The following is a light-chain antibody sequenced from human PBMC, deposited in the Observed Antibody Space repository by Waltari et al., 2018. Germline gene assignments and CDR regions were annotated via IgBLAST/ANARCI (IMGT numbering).Light chain of an antibody. CDR1: SGHITNV. V-gene: IGLV4-69*01. Sequence: QLVLTQSPSASASLGASVKLTCTLSSGHITNVIAWHQQQPGKGPRYLMKVNSDGSHRKGDDIPDRFSGSGSGPERYLTISSLQSEDEADYYCETGGHGTWVFGGGTK. CDR2: VNSDGSH. CDR3: ETGGHGTWV. J-gene: IGLJ3*02.